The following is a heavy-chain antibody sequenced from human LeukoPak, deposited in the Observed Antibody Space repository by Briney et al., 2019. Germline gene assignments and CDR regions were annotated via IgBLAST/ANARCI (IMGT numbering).Heavy chain of an antibody. V-gene: IGHV1-69*05. J-gene: IGHJ3*02. CDR2: IIPIFGTA. CDR3: ASSFSAILYAFDI. D-gene: IGHD2-15*01. CDR1: GGTFSSYA. Sequence: GASVKVSCKASGGTFSSYAISWVRQAPGQGLEWMGGIIPIFGTANYAQKFQGRVTITTDESTSTAYMELSSLRSDDTAVYYCASSFSAILYAFDIWGQGTMVTVSS.